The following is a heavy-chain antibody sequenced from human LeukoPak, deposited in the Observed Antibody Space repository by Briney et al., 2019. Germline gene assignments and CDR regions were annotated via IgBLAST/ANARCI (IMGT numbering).Heavy chain of an antibody. J-gene: IGHJ4*02. V-gene: IGHV3-9*01. CDR3: AKDIGGGYFFDY. D-gene: IGHD2-15*01. Sequence: GGSLGLSCAASGFTFDDYAMHWVRQAPGKGLEWVSGISWNSGSIGYADSVKGRFTISGDNAKNSLYLQMNSLRAEDTALYYCAKDIGGGYFFDYWGQGTLVTVSS. CDR2: ISWNSGSI. CDR1: GFTFDDYA.